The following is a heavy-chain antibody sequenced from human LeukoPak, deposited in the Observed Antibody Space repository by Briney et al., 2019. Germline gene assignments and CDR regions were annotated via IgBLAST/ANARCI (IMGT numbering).Heavy chain of an antibody. V-gene: IGHV3-23*01. CDR2: IRIGGGGT. CDR1: GFDLTTYA. CDR3: ARCMVLSQGWCNWFDP. J-gene: IGHJ5*02. Sequence: GGSLRLSCAASGFDLTTYAMTWVRQSPAKGLEWVSSIRIGGGGTYYADSVKGRFTISRDNSENTLHLQMNNLRVEDTARYFCARCMVLSQGWCNWFDPWGRGTLVTVSS. D-gene: IGHD6-13*01.